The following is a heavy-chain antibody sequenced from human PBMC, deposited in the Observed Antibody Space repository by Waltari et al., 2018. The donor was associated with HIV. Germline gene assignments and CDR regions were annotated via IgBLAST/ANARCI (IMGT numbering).Heavy chain of an antibody. V-gene: IGHV3-74*01. J-gene: IGHJ4*02. CDR1: GFNFSSYW. CDR2: IDSDGSIT. D-gene: IGHD3-22*01. Sequence: EVQLVESGGGSVQPGESLRLSCAVSGFNFSSYWMHWVRQPPGKGLVWVSRIDSDGSITNYADSVKGRFTISRDNAKKTLYLQMDSLRVEDTAVYYCARDRSTRDNSVFVDYWGQGTLVTVSS. CDR3: ARDRSTRDNSVFVDY.